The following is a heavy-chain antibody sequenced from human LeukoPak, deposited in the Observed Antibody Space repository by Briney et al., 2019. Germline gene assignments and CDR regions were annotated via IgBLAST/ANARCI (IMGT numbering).Heavy chain of an antibody. D-gene: IGHD3-22*01. CDR1: GGTFSSYA. CDR2: IIPIFGTA. Sequence: GASVKVSCKASGGTFSSYAISWVRQAPGQGLEWMGGIIPIFGTANYAQKFQGRVTITADKSTSTAYMELSSLRSEDTAVYYCARDRLPYYYDSSGYYPGYWGQGTLVTVSS. CDR3: ARDRLPYYYDSSGYYPGY. V-gene: IGHV1-69*06. J-gene: IGHJ4*02.